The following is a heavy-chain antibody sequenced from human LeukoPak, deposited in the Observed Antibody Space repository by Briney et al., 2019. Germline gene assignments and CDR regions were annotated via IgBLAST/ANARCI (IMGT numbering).Heavy chain of an antibody. CDR1: GFTFSSYE. J-gene: IGHJ6*02. CDR2: ISSSGSTI. Sequence: GGSLRLSCAASGFTFSSYEMNWVRQAPGKGLEWVSYISSSGSTIYYADSVKGRFTISRDNAKNSLYLQMNSLRAEDTAVYYCAGDGYDSGTDVWGQGTTVTVSS. V-gene: IGHV3-48*03. CDR3: AGDGYDSGTDV. D-gene: IGHD3-22*01.